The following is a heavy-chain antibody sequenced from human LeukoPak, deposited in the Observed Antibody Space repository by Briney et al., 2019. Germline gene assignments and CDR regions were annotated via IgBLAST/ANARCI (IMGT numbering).Heavy chain of an antibody. Sequence: GGSLRLSCAASAFIFSSCAMSWVLQAPGKGLEWVSTIGGSGGSRYYADSVKGRFTISRDNSKNPVYLQINSLRAEDTPVYYCAKGRSCINDLCHRAFDYWGQGTLVTVSS. J-gene: IGHJ4*02. CDR3: AKGRSCINDLCHRAFDY. CDR2: IGGSGGSR. D-gene: IGHD2-8*01. CDR1: AFIFSSCA. V-gene: IGHV3-23*01.